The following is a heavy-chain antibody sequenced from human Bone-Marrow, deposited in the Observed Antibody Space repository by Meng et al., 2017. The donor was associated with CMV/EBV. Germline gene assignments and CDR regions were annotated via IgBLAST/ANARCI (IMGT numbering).Heavy chain of an antibody. V-gene: IGHV3-30*02. J-gene: IGHJ4*02. CDR3: STKGQWLADY. D-gene: IGHD6-19*01. CDR1: GFTFSSYG. Sequence: GGSLRLSCAGSGFTFSSYGMHWVRQAPGKGLEWVAFIRYDGSNKYYADSVKGRFTISRDNSKNTLYLQMNSLRAEDTAVYYCSTKGQWLADYWGQGTLVTFYS. CDR2: IRYDGSNK.